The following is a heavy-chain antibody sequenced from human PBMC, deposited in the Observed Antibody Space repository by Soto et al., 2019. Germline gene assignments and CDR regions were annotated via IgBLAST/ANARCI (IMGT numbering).Heavy chain of an antibody. D-gene: IGHD3-22*01. J-gene: IGHJ5*02. CDR1: GESVYIDGAV. CDR2: TYYRSKWYN. Sequence: SHTLARMSAISGESVYIDGAVWDWNRQTPSRGLELLGRTYYRSKWYNDYAVSVKSRITINPDTSKNQFSLQLNSVTPEDTAVYYCARAVVYYYDSSGSRRGFDHWGQGTLVHVS. V-gene: IGHV6-1*01. CDR3: ARAVVYYYDSSGSRRGFDH.